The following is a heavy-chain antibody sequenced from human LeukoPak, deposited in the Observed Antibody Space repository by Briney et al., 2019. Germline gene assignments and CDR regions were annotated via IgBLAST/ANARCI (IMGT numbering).Heavy chain of an antibody. CDR3: ARDQVSIAGTGIDY. CDR1: GFTFSSYS. Sequence: GGSLRLSCAASGFTFSSYSMTWVRQAPGKGLEWVSYITYSSSTIYYADSVKGRFTISRGNAKNSLYLQMNSLRVDDTAVYYCARDQVSIAGTGIDYWGQGTLVTVSS. D-gene: IGHD6-13*01. V-gene: IGHV3-48*01. CDR2: ITYSSSTI. J-gene: IGHJ4*02.